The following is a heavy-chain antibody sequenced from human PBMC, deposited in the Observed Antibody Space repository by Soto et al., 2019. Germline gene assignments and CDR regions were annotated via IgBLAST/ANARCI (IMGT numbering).Heavy chain of an antibody. J-gene: IGHJ6*02. CDR3: ARHYGTNEAYYYYGMDV. CDR1: GYTFTSYY. D-gene: IGHD4-17*01. CDR2: INPSGGST. V-gene: IGHV1-46*01. Sequence: ASVKVSCKASGYTFTSYYMHWVRQAPGQGLEWMGIINPSGGSTSYAQKFQGRVTMTRDTSTSTVYMELSSLRSEDTAVYYCARHYGTNEAYYYYGMDVWGQGTTVTVSS.